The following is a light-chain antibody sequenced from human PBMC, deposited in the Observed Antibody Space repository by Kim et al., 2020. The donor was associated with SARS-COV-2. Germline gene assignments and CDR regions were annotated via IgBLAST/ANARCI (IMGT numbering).Light chain of an antibody. J-gene: IGKJ5*01. V-gene: IGKV2-30*01. CDR2: KVS. CDR1: QSLVYSDGNTY. CDR3: MQGIHPIT. Sequence: DVVMTQSPLSLPVTLGQPASISCRSSQSLVYSDGNTYLNWFQQRPGQSPRRLIYKVSNRDSGVPDRVSGSGSGTDFTLKISRVEAEEVGVYYCMQGIHPITFGQGTRLEIK.